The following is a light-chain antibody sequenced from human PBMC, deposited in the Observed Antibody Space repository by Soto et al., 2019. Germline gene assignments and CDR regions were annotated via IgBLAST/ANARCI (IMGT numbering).Light chain of an antibody. CDR1: QSISNY. CDR3: QQSYGTPLT. V-gene: IGKV1-39*01. J-gene: IGKJ4*01. CDR2: AAS. Sequence: DMEMTQSPSSLSASVGDRVTITCRASQSISNYLNWYQQKPGKVPKLLIYAASSLQSGVPTRFSGSGSGTDFTLTINSLQPEDFATYYCQQSYGTPLTFGGGTKVEIK.